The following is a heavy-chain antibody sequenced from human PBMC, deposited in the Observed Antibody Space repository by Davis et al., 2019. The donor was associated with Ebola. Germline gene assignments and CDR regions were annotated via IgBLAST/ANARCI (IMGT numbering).Heavy chain of an antibody. CDR3: AREVGAVAENYFDY. CDR1: GFTFSVYV. V-gene: IGHV3-30*04. Sequence: GESLKISCAASGFTFSVYVMSWVRQAPGKGLEWVSAISFDGSHKYYADSVKGRFTISRDNSKNTLDLQMNSLRAEDTAVYYCAREVGAVAENYFDYWGQGTLVTVSS. J-gene: IGHJ4*02. CDR2: ISFDGSHK. D-gene: IGHD6-19*01.